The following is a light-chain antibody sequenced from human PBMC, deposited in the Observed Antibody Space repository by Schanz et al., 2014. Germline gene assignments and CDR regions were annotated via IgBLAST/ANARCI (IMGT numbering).Light chain of an antibody. V-gene: IGLV2-14*02. J-gene: IGLJ3*02. CDR2: EVS. CDR3: SSHTSSNTWV. Sequence: QSALTQPASVSGSPGQSITISCTGTSSDVGSYNLVSWYQQHPGKAPKLMIYEVSKRPSGVSTRFSGSKSGNTASLTISGLQAEDEADYYCSSHTSSNTWVFGGGTKLTVL. CDR1: SSDVGSYNL.